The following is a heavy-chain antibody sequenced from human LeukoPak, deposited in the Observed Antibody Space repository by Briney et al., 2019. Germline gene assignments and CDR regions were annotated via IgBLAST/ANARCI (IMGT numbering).Heavy chain of an antibody. V-gene: IGHV1-8*01. CDR1: GYTFTTYD. D-gene: IGHD2-2*01. Sequence: ASVKVSCKASGYTFTTYDINWVRQATGQGLEWMGYMNPNSGDTEYAQKFQGRLTMTWDTSISTAYMELASLRSDDTAVYYCAKGGDCSSTSCYADWFDPWGQGTLVTVSS. J-gene: IGHJ5*02. CDR2: MNPNSGDT. CDR3: AKGGDCSSTSCYADWFDP.